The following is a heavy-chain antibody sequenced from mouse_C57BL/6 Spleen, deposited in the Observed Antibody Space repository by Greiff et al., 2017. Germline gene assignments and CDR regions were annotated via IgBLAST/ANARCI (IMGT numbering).Heavy chain of an antibody. CDR3: ARNYFDY. Sequence: QVQLQQSGAELVRPGTSVTMSCKASGYTFTNYWRGWAKQRPGHGLEWIGDIYPGGSYTTYNEKFKGNATLTADKSSSTAYMQFSSLTSEESAIEYCARNYFDYWGQGTTLTVSA. V-gene: IGHV1-63*01. CDR2: IYPGGSYT. J-gene: IGHJ2*01. CDR1: GYTFTNYW.